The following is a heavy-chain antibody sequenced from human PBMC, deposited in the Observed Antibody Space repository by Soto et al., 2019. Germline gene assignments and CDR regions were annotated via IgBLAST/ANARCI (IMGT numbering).Heavy chain of an antibody. Sequence: QVQLVQSGAEVKNPGASVKVSCKTSGYTFTSYGIGWARQAPGQGREWMGWINTDNGNTNYAKNLQGRITLTTDTSTSTAYLELRSLRSNDTAIYYCAMVDVYVTPSPQDVWGQGTTVTVSS. CDR3: AMVDVYVTPSPQDV. J-gene: IGHJ6*02. V-gene: IGHV1-18*01. CDR1: GYTFTSYG. CDR2: INTDNGNT. D-gene: IGHD3-16*01.